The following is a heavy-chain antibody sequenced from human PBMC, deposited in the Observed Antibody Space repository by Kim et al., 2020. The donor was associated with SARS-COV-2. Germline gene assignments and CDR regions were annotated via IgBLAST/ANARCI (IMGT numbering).Heavy chain of an antibody. V-gene: IGHV3-33*06. CDR3: AKEWERSWGYYYGMDV. Sequence: GGSLRLSCAASGFTFSSYAMHWVRQAPGKGLEWVAVIWYDGSKKYYADSVKGRFTISRDNSKNTLYLQMNSLRAEDTAVYYWAKEWERSWGYYYGMDVWGQGTTVTVSS. CDR1: GFTFSSYA. J-gene: IGHJ6*02. CDR2: IWYDGSKK. D-gene: IGHD1-26*01.